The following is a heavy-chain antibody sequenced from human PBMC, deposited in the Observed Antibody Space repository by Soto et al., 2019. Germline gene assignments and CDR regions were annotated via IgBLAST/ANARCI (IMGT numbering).Heavy chain of an antibody. CDR3: EKEGRLSGSYYISSSYYFDY. D-gene: IGHD1-26*01. CDR1: GVTFSSYG. V-gene: IGHV3-30*18. J-gene: IGHJ4*02. Sequence: QVQLVESGGGVVQPGRSLRLSCVASGVTFSSYGMHWVRQAPGKGREWVASISYDGSNTYYADSVKGRFTISRDNSKNTLYMQMNSLSAEDTSVYYCEKEGRLSGSYYISSSYYFDYWGQGTLVTVSS. CDR2: ISYDGSNT.